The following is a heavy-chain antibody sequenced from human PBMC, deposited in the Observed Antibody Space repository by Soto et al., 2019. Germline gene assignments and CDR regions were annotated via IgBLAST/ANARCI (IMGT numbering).Heavy chain of an antibody. CDR1: GYTFTSYY. CDR3: AREGDGIAVARGNYFDY. CDR2: INPSGGST. J-gene: IGHJ4*02. V-gene: IGHV1-46*01. Sequence: VKVSFKASGYTFTSYYMHWVRQAPGQGLEWMGIINPSGGSTSYAQKFQGRVTMTRDTSTSTVYMELSSLRSEDTAVYYCAREGDGIAVARGNYFDYWGQGTLVTVSS. D-gene: IGHD6-19*01.